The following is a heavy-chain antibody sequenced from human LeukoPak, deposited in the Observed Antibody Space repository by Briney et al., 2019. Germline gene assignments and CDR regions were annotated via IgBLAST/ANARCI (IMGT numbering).Heavy chain of an antibody. V-gene: IGHV1-69*02. J-gene: IGHJ6*03. CDR2: IIPILGIA. CDR1: GGTFSSYT. CDR3: ARAYEDIVVVPAAHDYYMDV. Sequence: SVKVSCKASGGTFSSYTISWVRQAPGQGLEWMGRIIPILGIANYAQKFQGRVTITADKSTSTAYMELSSLRSEDTAVYYCARAYEDIVVVPAAHDYYMDVWGKGTTVTVSS. D-gene: IGHD2-2*01.